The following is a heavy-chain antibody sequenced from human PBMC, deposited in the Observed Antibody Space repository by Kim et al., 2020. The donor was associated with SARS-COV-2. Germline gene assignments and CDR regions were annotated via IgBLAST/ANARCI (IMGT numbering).Heavy chain of an antibody. CDR1: GFTFSSYA. CDR3: ARAGSMIVVVS. CDR2: ISYDGSIK. Sequence: GGSLRLSCAASGFTFSSYAMHWVRQAPGKGLEWVAVISYDGSIKYYADSVKGRFTISRDNSKNTLYLQMNSLRAEDTAVYYCARAGSMIVVVSWGQGTLVTVSS. V-gene: IGHV3-30-3*01. J-gene: IGHJ4*02. D-gene: IGHD3-22*01.